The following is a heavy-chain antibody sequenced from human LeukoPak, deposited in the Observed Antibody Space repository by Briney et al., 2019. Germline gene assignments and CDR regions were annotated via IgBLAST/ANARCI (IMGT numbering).Heavy chain of an antibody. CDR1: GFTFSSYE. CDR2: ISSSGSTI. D-gene: IGHD6-13*01. CDR3: ARESDVYGSSWYFVRADP. Sequence: GGSVRLSCAASGFTFSSYEMNWVRQAPGKGREGVSYISSSGSTIYYADSVNGGLTIPRDNAQNSLYLQMNSLSADDTAVYYCARESDVYGSSWYFVRADPWGQGTLVTVSS. J-gene: IGHJ5*02. V-gene: IGHV3-48*03.